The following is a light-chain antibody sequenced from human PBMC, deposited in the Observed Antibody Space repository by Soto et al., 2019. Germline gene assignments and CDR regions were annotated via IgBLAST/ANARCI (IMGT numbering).Light chain of an antibody. CDR3: CSYAGSYTWV. Sequence: QSALTQPRSVSGSPGQSVTISCTGTSSDVGDYNYVSWYQQHPGKAPKLLIYAVNMRPSGVPDRFSGSTSGNTASLTISGLQAEDEADYSCCSYAGSYTWVFGGGTKLTVL. J-gene: IGLJ3*02. CDR1: SSDVGDYNY. V-gene: IGLV2-11*01. CDR2: AVN.